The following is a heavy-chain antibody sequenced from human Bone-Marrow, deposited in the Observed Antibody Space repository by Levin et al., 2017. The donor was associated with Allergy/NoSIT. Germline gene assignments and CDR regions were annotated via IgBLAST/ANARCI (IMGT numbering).Heavy chain of an antibody. CDR3: SRDGPLASFYYYGMDV. V-gene: IGHV3-66*01. Sequence: GGSLRLSCAASGFTVSSNYMSWVRQAPGKGLEWVSVIYSNGRTYYADSVKGRFTISRDNSKNPLYLQMNSLRAEDTAVYYCSRDGPLASFYYYGMDVWGRGTAVTVA. CDR2: IYSNGRT. CDR1: GFTVSSNY. J-gene: IGHJ6*02.